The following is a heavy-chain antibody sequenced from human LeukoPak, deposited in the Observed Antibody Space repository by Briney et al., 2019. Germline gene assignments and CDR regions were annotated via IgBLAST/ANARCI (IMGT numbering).Heavy chain of an antibody. CDR3: ARCTTVTEAWDNWFDP. Sequence: ASVKVSCKASGYTFTSYDINWVRQATGQGLEWMGWMNPNSGNTGYAQKFQGRVTITRNTSISTAYMELSSLRSEDTAVYYCARCTTVTEAWDNWFDPWGQGTLVTVSS. CDR1: GYTFTSYD. V-gene: IGHV1-8*03. D-gene: IGHD4-17*01. J-gene: IGHJ5*02. CDR2: MNPNSGNT.